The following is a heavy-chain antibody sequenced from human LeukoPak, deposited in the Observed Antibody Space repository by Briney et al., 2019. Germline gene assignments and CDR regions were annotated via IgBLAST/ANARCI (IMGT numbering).Heavy chain of an antibody. V-gene: IGHV3-23*01. CDR3: ARDPNGDYIGAFEF. Sequence: GGSLRLSCAASGCTFNNYAVMWVRQAPGQGLEWVSAITSGGAPRYADSVKSRFSISRDNTKNTLYLQMNSLRAEDTAQYFCARDPNGDYIGAFEFWGRGTVVTVSS. CDR2: ITSGGAP. D-gene: IGHD4-17*01. CDR1: GCTFNNYA. J-gene: IGHJ3*01.